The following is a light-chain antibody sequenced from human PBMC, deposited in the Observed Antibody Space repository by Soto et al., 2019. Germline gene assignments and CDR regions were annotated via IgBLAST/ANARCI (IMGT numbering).Light chain of an antibody. CDR3: AAWDDSLSGPHWV. CDR2: SNN. Sequence: QAVVTQPPSASGTPGQRVTISCSGSSSNIGSNYVYWYQQLPGTAPKLLIYSNNQRPSGVPDRFSGSKSGTAASLAISGLRSEDEADYYCAAWDDSLSGPHWVFGGGTKLTVL. J-gene: IGLJ3*02. V-gene: IGLV1-47*02. CDR1: SSNIGSNY.